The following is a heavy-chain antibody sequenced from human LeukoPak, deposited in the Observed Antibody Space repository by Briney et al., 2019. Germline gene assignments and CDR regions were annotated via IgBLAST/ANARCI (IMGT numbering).Heavy chain of an antibody. CDR2: ISSTSSTI. CDR3: ARDQGCSSTSCYLFDY. J-gene: IGHJ4*02. V-gene: IGHV3-48*01. CDR1: GFTFSSYY. D-gene: IGHD2-2*01. Sequence: GGSMRLSCAAYGFTFSSYYMNWVRQAPGKGLEWVSYISSTSSTIYYADSVKGRFSISRDNAKNSLYLQMNTLRAEDTAVYYCARDQGCSSTSCYLFDYWGQGTLVTVSS.